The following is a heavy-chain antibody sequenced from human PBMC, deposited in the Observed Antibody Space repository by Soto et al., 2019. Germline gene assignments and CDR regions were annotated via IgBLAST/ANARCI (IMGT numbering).Heavy chain of an antibody. J-gene: IGHJ5*02. CDR3: AKDQIHDYSNFNWFDP. CDR1: GFTFSSYA. Sequence: GGSLRLSCAASGFTFSSYAMSWVRQAPGKGLDWFATISSSGGSTYFAESVKGRFTISRDNSKDTLYLQMNSLRAEDLAVYYCAKDQIHDYSNFNWFDPWGQGTLVTVSS. V-gene: IGHV3-23*01. D-gene: IGHD4-4*01. CDR2: ISSSGGST.